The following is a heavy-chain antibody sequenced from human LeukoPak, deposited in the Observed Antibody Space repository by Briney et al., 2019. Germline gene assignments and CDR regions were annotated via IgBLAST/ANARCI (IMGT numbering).Heavy chain of an antibody. Sequence: PGGSLRLGCSASGFTFGDYAMSWFRQAPGKGLEWEGFIRRKAYGGTTEYAASVKGRFTISRDDSKSIAYLQMNSLKTEDTAVYYCTRGFPYYYDSSGYYPDYWGQGTLVTVSS. CDR3: TRGFPYYYDSSGYYPDY. D-gene: IGHD3-22*01. V-gene: IGHV3-49*03. CDR2: IRRKAYGGTT. J-gene: IGHJ4*02. CDR1: GFTFGDYA.